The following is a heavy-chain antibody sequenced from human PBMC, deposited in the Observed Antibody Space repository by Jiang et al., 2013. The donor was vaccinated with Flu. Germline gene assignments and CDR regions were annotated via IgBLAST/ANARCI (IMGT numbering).Heavy chain of an antibody. CDR1: GGSISSSSYY. D-gene: IGHD3-3*01. Sequence: GSGLVKPSETLSLTCTVSGGSISSSSYYWGWIRQPPGKGLEWIGSIYYSGSTYYNPSLKSRVTISVDTSKNQFSLKLSSVTAADTAVYYCARHGNYDFWSGYYRSSYYFDYWGQGTLVTVSS. J-gene: IGHJ4*02. CDR2: IYYSGST. CDR3: ARHGNYDFWSGYYRSSYYFDY. V-gene: IGHV4-39*01.